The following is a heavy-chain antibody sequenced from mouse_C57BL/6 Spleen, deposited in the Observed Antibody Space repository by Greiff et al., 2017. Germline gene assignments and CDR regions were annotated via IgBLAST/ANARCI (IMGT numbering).Heavy chain of an antibody. CDR1: GYTFTSYW. D-gene: IGHD2-1*01. CDR3: ATCYYGNYYAMDY. J-gene: IGHJ4*01. CDR2: IDPSDSYT. V-gene: IGHV1-59*01. Sequence: QVQLKQPGAELVRPGTSVKLSCKASGYTFTSYWMHWVKQRPGQGLEWIGVIDPSDSYTNYNQKFTGKATLTVDTSSSTAYMQLSSLTSEDSAVYYCATCYYGNYYAMDYWGQGTSVTVSS.